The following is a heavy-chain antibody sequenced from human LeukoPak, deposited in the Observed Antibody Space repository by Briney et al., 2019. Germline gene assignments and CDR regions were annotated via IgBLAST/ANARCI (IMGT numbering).Heavy chain of an antibody. Sequence: GGSLRLSCAASGFTFSSYAMHWVRQAPGKGLEWVAVISYDGSNKYYADSVKGRFTISRDNSKNTLYLQMNSLRAEDTAAYYCARDGIAARQDGNYFDYWGQGTLVTVSS. D-gene: IGHD6-6*01. CDR3: ARDGIAARQDGNYFDY. CDR1: GFTFSSYA. J-gene: IGHJ4*02. V-gene: IGHV3-30*04. CDR2: ISYDGSNK.